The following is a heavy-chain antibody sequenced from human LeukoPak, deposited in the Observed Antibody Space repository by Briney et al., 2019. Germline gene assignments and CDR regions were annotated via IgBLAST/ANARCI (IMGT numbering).Heavy chain of an antibody. CDR1: GVSINSGAYY. CDR2: IYNSGSA. J-gene: IGHJ5*02. Sequence: SQTLSLTCTVSGVSINSGAYYWTWIRQLPGKGLEYIGHIYNSGSAHYNPSLQSRLTISVDTSKRQFSLRLSSVTAADTAVYYCANLGWFDPWGQGALVTVSS. V-gene: IGHV4-31*03. CDR3: ANLGWFDP.